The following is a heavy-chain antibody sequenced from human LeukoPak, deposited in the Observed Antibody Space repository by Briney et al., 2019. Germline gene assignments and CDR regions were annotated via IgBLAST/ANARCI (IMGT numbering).Heavy chain of an antibody. Sequence: SETLSLTCTVSGGSISSSSNYWGWIRQPPGKGLEWIGSIYYSGSTYYNPSLKSRVTISVDTSKNQFSLKLSSVTAADTAVYYCARDVWFGERNFDYWGQGTLVTVSS. J-gene: IGHJ4*02. CDR2: IYYSGST. CDR3: ARDVWFGERNFDY. D-gene: IGHD3-10*01. V-gene: IGHV4-39*07. CDR1: GGSISSSSNY.